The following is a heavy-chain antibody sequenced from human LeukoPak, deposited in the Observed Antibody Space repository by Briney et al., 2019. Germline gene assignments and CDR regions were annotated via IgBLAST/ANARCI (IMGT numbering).Heavy chain of an antibody. Sequence: SETLSLTCTVSGGSSRSSYYYWGWIRQPPGKGLEWIGSIYDSGSTYYNPSLKSRVTISVDTSKNQFSLKLNSVAAADTAVYYCARVWIAARFYYFDYWGQGTLVTVSS. J-gene: IGHJ4*02. V-gene: IGHV4-39*01. CDR2: IYDSGST. D-gene: IGHD6-6*01. CDR3: ARVWIAARFYYFDY. CDR1: GGSSRSSYYY.